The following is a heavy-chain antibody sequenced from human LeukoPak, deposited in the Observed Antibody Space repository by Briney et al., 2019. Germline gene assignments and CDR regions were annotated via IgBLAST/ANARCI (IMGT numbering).Heavy chain of an antibody. CDR1: GYSFTSYW. CDR3: AKMAAMASFDY. J-gene: IGHJ4*02. D-gene: IGHD5-18*01. Sequence: GESLKISCKVSGYSFTSYWIGRVRQMPGKGLEWMGIISPGDSDTRYSASFQGQVSISVDKSISTAYLQWSSLKASDTAMYYCAKMAAMASFDYWGQGTLVTVSS. V-gene: IGHV5-51*01. CDR2: ISPGDSDT.